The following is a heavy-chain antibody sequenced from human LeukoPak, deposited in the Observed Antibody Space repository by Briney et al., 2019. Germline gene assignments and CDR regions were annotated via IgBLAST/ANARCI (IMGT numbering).Heavy chain of an antibody. CDR2: IGTYGGDT. CDR3: ARDLWNFYDDSGYSRDFDS. J-gene: IGHJ5*01. CDR1: TSR. Sequence: ASVKVSCKATSRISWVRQAPGQGLEWVGWIGTYGGDTYYAQKFQGRITVTTDTSTSTVYMELRNLRSDDTAVYYCARDLWNFYDDSGYSRDFDSWGQGTLVTVSS. V-gene: IGHV1-18*01. D-gene: IGHD3-22*01.